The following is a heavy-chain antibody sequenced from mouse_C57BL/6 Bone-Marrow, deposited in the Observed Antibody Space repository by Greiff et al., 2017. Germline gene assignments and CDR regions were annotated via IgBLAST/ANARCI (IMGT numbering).Heavy chain of an antibody. Sequence: EVQLQESGPELVKPGASVKLSCKASGYTFTDYNMHWVKQSPGKSLEWIGYINPNNGGTSYNQKFKGKATLTVNKSSSTAYMELRSLTSEDSAVYYCARRRGYWYFDVWGTGTTVTVSS. CDR3: ARRRGYWYFDV. V-gene: IGHV1-22*01. CDR2: INPNNGGT. CDR1: GYTFTDYN. J-gene: IGHJ1*03.